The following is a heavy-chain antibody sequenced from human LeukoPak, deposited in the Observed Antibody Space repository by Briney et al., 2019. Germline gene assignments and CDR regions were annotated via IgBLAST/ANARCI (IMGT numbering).Heavy chain of an antibody. J-gene: IGHJ4*02. V-gene: IGHV3-9*01. Sequence: SLRLSCAASGFTFDDYAMHWGRQAPGKGLGWVSGISWNSGSIGYADSVKGRFTISRDNAKNSLYLQTNNLRAEDTALYYCAKDIASTRLYYFDYWGQGTLVTVSS. CDR3: AKDIASTRLYYFDY. CDR1: GFTFDDYA. D-gene: IGHD4/OR15-4a*01. CDR2: ISWNSGSI.